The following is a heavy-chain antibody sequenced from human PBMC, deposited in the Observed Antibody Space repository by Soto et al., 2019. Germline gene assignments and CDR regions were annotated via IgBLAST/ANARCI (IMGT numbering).Heavy chain of an antibody. D-gene: IGHD2-21*02. V-gene: IGHV1-3*01. CDR1: GYTFTSYA. CDR3: ASAYCGGDCSNYYYGMPV. J-gene: IGHJ6*02. Sequence: ASVKVSCKASGYTFTSYAIHWVRQAPGQRLEWMGWINAGDGNTKYSQKFQGRVTITRDTSASTAYMELSSLRSEDTAVYYCASAYCGGDCSNYYYGMPVWRQWTSVTVSS. CDR2: INAGDGNT.